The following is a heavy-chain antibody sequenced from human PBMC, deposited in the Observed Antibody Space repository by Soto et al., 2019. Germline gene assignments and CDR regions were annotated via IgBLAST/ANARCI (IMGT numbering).Heavy chain of an antibody. CDR1: GFTFTSSA. CDR2: IVVGSGNT. D-gene: IGHD3-22*01. J-gene: IGHJ3*02. V-gene: IGHV1-58*01. CDR3: AVVNLFYDSSGYRDAFDI. Sequence: SVKVSCKASGFTFTSSAVQWVRQARGQRLEWIGWIVVGSGNTNYAQKFQERVTITRDMSTSTAYMELSSLRSEDTAVYYCAVVNLFYDSSGYRDAFDIWGQGTMVTVSS.